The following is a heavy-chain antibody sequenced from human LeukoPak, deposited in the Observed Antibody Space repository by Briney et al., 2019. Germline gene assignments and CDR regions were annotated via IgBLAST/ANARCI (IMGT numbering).Heavy chain of an antibody. D-gene: IGHD6-13*01. J-gene: IGHJ4*02. V-gene: IGHV3-21*01. CDR1: GFTFSSYA. CDR2: ISSSSSYI. CDR3: AREQGSRGQQLAPAEPARRSACFDY. Sequence: GGSLRLSCSASGFTFSSYAMNWVRQAPGKGLEWVSSISSSSSYIYYADSVKGRFTISRDNAKNSLYLQMNSLRAEDTAVYYCAREQGSRGQQLAPAEPARRSACFDYWGQGTLVTVSS.